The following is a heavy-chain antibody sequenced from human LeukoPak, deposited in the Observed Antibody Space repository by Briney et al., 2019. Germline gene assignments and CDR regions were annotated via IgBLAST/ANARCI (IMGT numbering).Heavy chain of an antibody. V-gene: IGHV1-18*01. CDR3: ARDTVRYCSSTSCYSPVDP. D-gene: IGHD2-2*02. CDR2: ISAYNGNT. CDR1: GYTFTSYG. J-gene: IGHJ5*02. Sequence: ASVNVSCKASGYTFTSYGISWVRQAPGQGLEWMGWISAYNGNTNYAQKLQGRVTMTTDTSTSTAYMELRSLRSDDTAVYYCARDTVRYCSSTSCYSPVDPWGQGTLVTVSS.